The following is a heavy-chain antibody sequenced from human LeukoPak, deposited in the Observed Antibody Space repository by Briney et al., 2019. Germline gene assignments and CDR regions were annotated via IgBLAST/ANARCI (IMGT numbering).Heavy chain of an antibody. D-gene: IGHD3-22*01. CDR1: GFNFSSYA. CDR2: ISGSGGST. Sequence: GGSLRLSCAASGFNFSSYAISWVRQAPGKGLEWVSAISGSGGSTYYADSVKGRFTISRDNSKNTLYLQMNSLRAEDTAVYYCAKGTYDSSSSPIDYWGQGTLVTVSS. CDR3: AKGTYDSSSSPIDY. J-gene: IGHJ4*02. V-gene: IGHV3-23*01.